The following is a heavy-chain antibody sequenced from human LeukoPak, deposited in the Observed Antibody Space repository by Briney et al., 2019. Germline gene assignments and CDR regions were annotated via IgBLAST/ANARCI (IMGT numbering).Heavy chain of an antibody. Sequence: SETLSLTCTVSGGSISSYYWSWTRQPAGKGLEWIGRIYTSGSTNYNPSLKSRVTMSVDTSKNQLSLKLSSVTAADTAVYYCARDSWSGPLDYWGQGTLVTVSS. V-gene: IGHV4-4*07. CDR2: IYTSGST. CDR1: GGSISSYY. D-gene: IGHD3-3*01. CDR3: ARDSWSGPLDY. J-gene: IGHJ4*02.